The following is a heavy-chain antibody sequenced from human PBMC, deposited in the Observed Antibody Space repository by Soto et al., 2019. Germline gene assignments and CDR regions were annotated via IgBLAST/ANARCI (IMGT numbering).Heavy chain of an antibody. D-gene: IGHD5-18*01. Sequence: HPGGSLRLSCAASGVTFSRYWMHWVRQAPGKGLVWVSRLNSDGSATTYADSVKGRFTISRDNVKNTLYLQMNSLRAEDTAVYFCARDTQLWRLDSWGQGT. CDR3: ARDTQLWRLDS. CDR1: GVTFSRYW. J-gene: IGHJ4*02. V-gene: IGHV3-74*01. CDR2: LNSDGSAT.